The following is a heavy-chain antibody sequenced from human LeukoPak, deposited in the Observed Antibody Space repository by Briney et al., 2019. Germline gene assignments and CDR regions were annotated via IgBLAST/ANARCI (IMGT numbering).Heavy chain of an antibody. Sequence: GGSRRLSCAASGFTVSSNYMSWVRQAPGKGLEWVSVIYSGGSTYYADSVKGRFTISRDNSKNTLYLQMNSLRAEDTAVYYCARDSDYEEGAFDIWGQGTMVTVSS. CDR3: ARDSDYEEGAFDI. D-gene: IGHD4-17*01. V-gene: IGHV3-66*01. CDR2: IYSGGST. J-gene: IGHJ3*02. CDR1: GFTVSSNY.